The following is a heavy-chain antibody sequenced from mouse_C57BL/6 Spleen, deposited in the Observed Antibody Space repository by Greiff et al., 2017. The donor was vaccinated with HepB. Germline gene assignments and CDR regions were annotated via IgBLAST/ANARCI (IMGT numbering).Heavy chain of an antibody. J-gene: IGHJ3*01. Sequence: QVQLQQSGPELVKPGASVKISCKASGYAFSSSWMNWVKQRPGKGLEWIGRIYPGDGDTNYNGKFKGKATLTADKSSSTAYMQLSSLTSEDSAVYFSAIPYDYDGAWFAYWGQGTLVTVSA. CDR1: GYAFSSSW. V-gene: IGHV1-82*01. CDR3: AIPYDYDGAWFAY. CDR2: IYPGDGDT. D-gene: IGHD2-4*01.